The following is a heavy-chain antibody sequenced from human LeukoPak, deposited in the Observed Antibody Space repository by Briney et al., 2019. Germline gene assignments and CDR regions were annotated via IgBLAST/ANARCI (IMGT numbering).Heavy chain of an antibody. CDR1: GFTFSSNY. J-gene: IGHJ4*02. CDR3: AKGAAGTEMYFDY. V-gene: IGHV3-53*01. D-gene: IGHD6-13*01. Sequence: PGGSLRLSCAASGFTFSSNYRSWVRQAPGKGLEWVSDIYSGGSTYYSDSVTGRVTISRDKSKNTLYLQMNSRRAEDTAVYYCAKGAAGTEMYFDYWGQGALVTVSS. CDR2: IYSGGST.